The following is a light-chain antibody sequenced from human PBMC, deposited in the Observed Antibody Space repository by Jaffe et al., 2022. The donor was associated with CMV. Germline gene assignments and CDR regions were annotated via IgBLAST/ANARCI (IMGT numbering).Light chain of an antibody. J-gene: IGLJ3*02. V-gene: IGLV1-44*01. CDR1: SSNIGSNA. Sequence: QSVLTQPPSASETPGQRVTISCSGGSSNIGSNAVNWYQQLPGAAPKLLIYKNNHRPSGVPDRFSGSKSGTSASLAISGLQSEDEADYYCAAWDDSLHGPMFGGGTKLTVL. CDR2: KNN. CDR3: AAWDDSLHGPM.